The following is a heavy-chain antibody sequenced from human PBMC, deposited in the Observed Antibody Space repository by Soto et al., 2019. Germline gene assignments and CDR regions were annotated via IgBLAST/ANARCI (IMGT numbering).Heavy chain of an antibody. V-gene: IGHV6-1*01. CDR1: GDSVSSNDAV. J-gene: IGHJ5*02. CDR3: ARLVGNSWLDH. Sequence: QVQLQQSGPGLVKPSQTLSLTCAISGDSVSSNDAVWNWIRQSPSRGLEWLGRTYYRSIWQTEXAXSXKXXMTITPDASKNQFSLQLNSVTPEATAMYYCARLVGNSWLDHWGQGTLVTVSA. CDR2: TYYRSIWQT. D-gene: IGHD6-6*01.